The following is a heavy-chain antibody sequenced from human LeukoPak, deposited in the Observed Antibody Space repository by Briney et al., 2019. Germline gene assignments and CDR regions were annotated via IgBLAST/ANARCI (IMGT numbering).Heavy chain of an antibody. V-gene: IGHV3-23*01. J-gene: IGHJ4*02. CDR2: ITSSGGNT. D-gene: IGHD1-26*01. Sequence: QPGGSLRLSCAASGFNFSSYAMSWVRQAPGKGLERVSGITSSGGNTYYADSVKGRFTISRDNSKNTMSLQMSDLRAEDTAVYYCAKSQHSGNYHSDNWGQGTLVTVSS. CDR1: GFNFSSYA. CDR3: AKSQHSGNYHSDN.